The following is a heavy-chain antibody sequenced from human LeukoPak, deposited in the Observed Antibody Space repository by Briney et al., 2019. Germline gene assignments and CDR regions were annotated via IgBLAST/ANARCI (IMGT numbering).Heavy chain of an antibody. CDR2: IYTSGST. J-gene: IGHJ5*02. D-gene: IGHD2-2*01. CDR1: GGSISRYY. V-gene: IGHV4-4*09. CDR3: ARHRPDIVVVPAWAPFDP. Sequence: SETLSLTCTVSGGSISRYYWSWIRQPPGKGLEWIGYIYTSGSTNYNPSLKSRVTISVDTSKNQFSLKLSSVTAADTAVYYCARHRPDIVVVPAWAPFDPWGQGTLVTVSS.